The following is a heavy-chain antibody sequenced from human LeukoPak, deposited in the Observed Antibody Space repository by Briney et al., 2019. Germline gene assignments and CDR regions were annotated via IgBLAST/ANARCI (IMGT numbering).Heavy chain of an antibody. Sequence: ASVKVSCKASGYTFTSYAMHWVRQAPGQRLEWMGWINAGNGNTKYSQEFQGSVTITRDTSASTAYMELSSLRSEDMAVYYCARALSGGTMIDYWGQGTLVTVSS. CDR2: INAGNGNT. D-gene: IGHD2-15*01. CDR3: ARALSGGTMIDY. J-gene: IGHJ4*02. V-gene: IGHV1-3*03. CDR1: GYTFTSYA.